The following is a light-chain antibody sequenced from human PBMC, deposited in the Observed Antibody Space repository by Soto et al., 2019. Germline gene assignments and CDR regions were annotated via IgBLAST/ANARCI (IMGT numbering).Light chain of an antibody. CDR2: GAS. V-gene: IGKV3-15*01. Sequence: EIVLTQSPATLSLSPVERATLSCMASQSVSSNLAWYQQKPGQAPRLLIYGASTRATGIPARFSGSGSGTEFTLTISSLQSEDFAVYHCQQYNNWPPWTFGQGTKVDIK. CDR3: QQYNNWPPWT. J-gene: IGKJ1*01. CDR1: QSVSSN.